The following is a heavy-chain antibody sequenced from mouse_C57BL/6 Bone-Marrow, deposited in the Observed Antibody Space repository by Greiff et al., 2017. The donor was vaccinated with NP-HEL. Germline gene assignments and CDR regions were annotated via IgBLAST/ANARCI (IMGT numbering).Heavy chain of an antibody. V-gene: IGHV5-12*01. Sequence: EVMLVESGGGLVQPGGSLKLSCAASGFTFSDYYMYWVRQTPEKRLEWVAYISNGGGSTYYPDTVKGRFTISRDNAKNTLYLQMSRLKSEDTAMYYCARQDDSAMDYWGQGTSVTVSS. J-gene: IGHJ4*01. CDR3: ARQDDSAMDY. CDR1: GFTFSDYY. D-gene: IGHD2-4*01. CDR2: ISNGGGST.